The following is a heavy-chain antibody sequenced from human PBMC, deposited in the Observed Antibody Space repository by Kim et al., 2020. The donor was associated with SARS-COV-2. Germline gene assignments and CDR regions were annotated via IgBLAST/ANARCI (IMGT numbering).Heavy chain of an antibody. Sequence: GGSLRLSCAASGFTFSSYEMNWVRQAPGKGLEWVSYISSSGSTIYYADSVKGRFTISRDNAKNSLYLQMNSLRAEDTAVYYCARDARLSSWYELYYYYGMDVWGQGTTVTVSS. V-gene: IGHV3-48*03. J-gene: IGHJ6*02. CDR1: GFTFSSYE. D-gene: IGHD6-13*01. CDR2: ISSSGSTI. CDR3: ARDARLSSWYELYYYYGMDV.